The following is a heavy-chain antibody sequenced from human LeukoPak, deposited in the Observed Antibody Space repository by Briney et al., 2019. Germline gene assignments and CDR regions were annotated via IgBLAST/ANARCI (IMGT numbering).Heavy chain of an antibody. CDR3: ARVTAARRLFDY. Sequence: SETLSLTCTVSGGSISSGGYYWSWIRQPPGKGLEWIGYIYHSGSTYYNPSLKSRVTISVDRSKNQFSLKLSSVTAADTAVYYCARVTAARRLFDYWGQGTLVTVSS. J-gene: IGHJ4*02. D-gene: IGHD6-6*01. V-gene: IGHV4-30-2*01. CDR2: IYHSGST. CDR1: GGSISSGGYY.